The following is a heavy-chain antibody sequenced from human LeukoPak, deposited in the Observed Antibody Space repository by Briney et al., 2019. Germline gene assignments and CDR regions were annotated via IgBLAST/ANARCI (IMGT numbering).Heavy chain of an antibody. J-gene: IGHJ4*02. Sequence: SETLSLTCAVYGGSFRGYYWSWIRQPPGKGLEWIGRIYTSGSTNYNPSLKSRVTISVDTSKNQFSLKLSSVTAADTAVYYCARESSYYDFWSGYPYYFDYWGQGTLVTVSS. CDR2: IYTSGST. CDR3: ARESSYYDFWSGYPYYFDY. D-gene: IGHD3-3*01. CDR1: GGSFRGYY. V-gene: IGHV4-4*08.